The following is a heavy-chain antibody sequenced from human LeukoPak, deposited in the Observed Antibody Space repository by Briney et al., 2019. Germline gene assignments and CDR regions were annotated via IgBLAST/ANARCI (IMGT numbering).Heavy chain of an antibody. V-gene: IGHV7-4-1*02. Sequence: ASVKVSCKASGFTFTNYAMNWVRQAPGQGLEWMGWINTNTGNPTYAQGFTGRFVFSLDTSVSTAYLQISSLKAEDTAVYYCARDRWAVTNERTWFDPWGQGTLVTVSS. J-gene: IGHJ5*02. CDR1: GFTFTNYA. D-gene: IGHD4-17*01. CDR2: INTNTGNP. CDR3: ARDRWAVTNERTWFDP.